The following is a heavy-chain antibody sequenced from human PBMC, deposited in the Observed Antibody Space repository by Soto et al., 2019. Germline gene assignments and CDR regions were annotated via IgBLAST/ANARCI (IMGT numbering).Heavy chain of an antibody. CDR1: GFTFDDYA. J-gene: IGHJ1*01. Sequence: SPRLSCAASGFTFDDYAIHCVRQLPLKGLEWVSGINWNSGSIGYGDSVKGRFAISRDNAKNSLHLQMNSLSAEDTAFYYCVKDESINWYSGHFRHWGQGTLVTVSS. D-gene: IGHD6-13*01. CDR2: INWNSGSI. CDR3: VKDESINWYSGHFRH. V-gene: IGHV3-9*01.